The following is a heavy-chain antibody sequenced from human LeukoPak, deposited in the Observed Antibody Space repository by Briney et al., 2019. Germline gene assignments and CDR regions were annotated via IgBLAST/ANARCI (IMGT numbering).Heavy chain of an antibody. CDR1: GFTFSSYG. V-gene: IGHV3-30*03. CDR3: ARDPYGYGWGPGAFDI. J-gene: IGHJ3*02. Sequence: GSLRLSCAASGFTFSSYGMHWVRQAPGKGLEWVAVISYDGSNKYYADSVKGRFTISRDNSKNTLYLQMNSLRAEDTAVYYCARDPYGYGWGPGAFDIWGQGTMVTVSS. D-gene: IGHD5-12*01. CDR2: ISYDGSNK.